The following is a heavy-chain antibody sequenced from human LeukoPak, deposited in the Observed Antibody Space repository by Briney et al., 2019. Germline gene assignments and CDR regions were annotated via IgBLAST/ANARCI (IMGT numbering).Heavy chain of an antibody. CDR3: ARSLSYYYDTSAYS. Sequence: PSATLSLTCTVSGGSISSTSYYWGWIRQTPGKGLEWIGNMYYSGGSTYYNPSLESRVTISVDTSKSQFSLKLSSVTAADTAVYYCARSLSYYYDTSAYSWGQGTLVTVSS. J-gene: IGHJ5*02. D-gene: IGHD3-22*01. CDR2: MYYSGGST. CDR1: GGSISSTSYY. V-gene: IGHV4-39*01.